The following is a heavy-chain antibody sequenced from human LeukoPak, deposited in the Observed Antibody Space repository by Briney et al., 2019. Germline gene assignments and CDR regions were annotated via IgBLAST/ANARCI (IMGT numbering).Heavy chain of an antibody. D-gene: IGHD6-13*01. V-gene: IGHV3-23*01. CDR3: ARVIRAAPGKGYFDY. Sequence: GGSLRLSCATSGFIFSTYALSWVRQAPGKGLEWASSISGSGGSTYHANSVKGRFTISRDSSKNTLYLQMNSLRAEDTAIYYCARVIRAAPGKGYFDYWGQGTLVTVSS. J-gene: IGHJ4*02. CDR2: ISGSGGST. CDR1: GFIFSTYA.